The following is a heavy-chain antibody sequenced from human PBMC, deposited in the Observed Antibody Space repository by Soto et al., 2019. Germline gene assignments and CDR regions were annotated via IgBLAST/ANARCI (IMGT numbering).Heavy chain of an antibody. CDR2: IYTSGST. J-gene: IGHJ6*02. Sequence: SETLPLPCTGSGGFPGSYSWSGIRQPAGKGLEWIGHIYTSGSTNYNPSLKSRVTMSVDTSKNQFSLRLSPVTAADTAVYYCARLHYSRQLAPFYYGMDVWGQGTTVT. CDR3: ARLHYSRQLAPFYYGMDV. CDR1: GGFPGSYS. V-gene: IGHV4-4*07. D-gene: IGHD4-4*01.